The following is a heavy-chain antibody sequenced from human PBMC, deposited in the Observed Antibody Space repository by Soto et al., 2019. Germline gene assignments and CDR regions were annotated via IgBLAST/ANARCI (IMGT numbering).Heavy chain of an antibody. CDR3: AKDRTPGLNIYYFDY. D-gene: IGHD3-9*01. Sequence: ASVKVSCKASGYTFTSYGISWVRQAPGQGLEWMGWISAYNGNTNYAQKLQGRVTMTTDTSTSTAYMELRSLRSDDTAVYYCAKDRTPGLNIYYFDYWGQGTLVTVSS. CDR2: ISAYNGNT. V-gene: IGHV1-18*01. CDR1: GYTFTSYG. J-gene: IGHJ4*02.